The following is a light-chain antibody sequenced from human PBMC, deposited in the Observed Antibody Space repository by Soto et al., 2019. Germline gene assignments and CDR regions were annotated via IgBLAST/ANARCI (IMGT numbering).Light chain of an antibody. CDR1: SSDVGASKY. J-gene: IGLJ2*01. V-gene: IGLV2-14*01. Sequence: QSALTQPASVSGSPGQSITISCTGTSSDVGASKYVSWYQQHPGKAPKLMIYEVSNRPSGVSNRFSGSKSGNTASLTISGIQAEEEADYYCSSYTSTITVLFGGGTQLTVL. CDR2: EVS. CDR3: SSYTSTITVL.